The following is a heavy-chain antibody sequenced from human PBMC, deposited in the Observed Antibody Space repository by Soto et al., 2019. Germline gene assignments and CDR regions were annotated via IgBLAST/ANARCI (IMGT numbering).Heavy chain of an antibody. J-gene: IGHJ4*02. CDR2: FYYGGST. CDR1: GYSITSGYY. Sequence: PSETLSLTCDVSGYSITSGYYWGCVRQPPGKGLEWIGSFYYGGSTFYNPSLKGRVTISVDASKNNFSLRLTSVTAADTAVYFCTRVVAGLDYWGQGILVTVSS. V-gene: IGHV4-38-2*01. D-gene: IGHD6-19*01. CDR3: TRVVAGLDY.